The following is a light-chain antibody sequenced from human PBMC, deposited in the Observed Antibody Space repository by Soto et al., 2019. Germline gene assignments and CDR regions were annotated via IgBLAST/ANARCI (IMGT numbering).Light chain of an antibody. CDR3: QQRSNWRT. V-gene: IGKV3-11*01. CDR2: DAS. J-gene: IGKJ1*01. Sequence: EIVLTQSPATLSLSPGERATLSCRASQSVSSYLAWYQQKPGQAPRLLIYDASNRAPGIPARFSGSGSGTDFTLTISSLEPEDFAVYYCQQRSNWRTFGQGTKVDIK. CDR1: QSVSSY.